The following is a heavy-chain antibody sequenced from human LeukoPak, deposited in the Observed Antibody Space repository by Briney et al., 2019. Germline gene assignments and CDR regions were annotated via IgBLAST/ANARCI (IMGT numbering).Heavy chain of an antibody. D-gene: IGHD2-8*01. J-gene: IGHJ5*02. CDR3: ARERTNGVSNWFDP. Sequence: EASVRVSCKASGYTFTGYYMHWVRQAPGQGLEWMGWINPNSGGTNYAQKFQGWVTMTRDTSISTAYMELSRLRSDDTAVYYCARERTNGVSNWFDPWGQGTLVTVSS. CDR1: GYTFTGYY. CDR2: INPNSGGT. V-gene: IGHV1-2*04.